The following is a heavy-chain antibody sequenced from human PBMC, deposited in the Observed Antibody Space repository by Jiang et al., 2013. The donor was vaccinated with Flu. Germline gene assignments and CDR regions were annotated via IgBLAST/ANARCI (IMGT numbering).Heavy chain of an antibody. CDR3: ARGNRGGTTVDN. J-gene: IGHJ4*02. CDR1: GGSISSGGYY. Sequence: PGLVKPSETLSLTCTVSGGSISSGGYYWTWIRQHPGKGLEYIGFISQTGSTYYNPSLKSRVSISRDTSKNQFSLTLTSVTAADTAVYFCARGNRGGTTVDNWGQGTRVTVSS. V-gene: IGHV4-31*03. CDR2: ISQTGST. D-gene: IGHD4-17*01.